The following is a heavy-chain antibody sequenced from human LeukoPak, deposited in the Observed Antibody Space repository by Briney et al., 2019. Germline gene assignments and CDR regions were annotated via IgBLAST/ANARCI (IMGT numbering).Heavy chain of an antibody. Sequence: SETLSLTCTVSGGSISSYYWSWIRQPPGKGLEWIGYIYYSGSTNYNPSLRSRVTISVDTSKNQFSLKLSSVTAADTAVYYRARYSGSLRPYYYYGMDVWGQGTTVTVSS. CDR3: ARYSGSLRPYYYYGMDV. J-gene: IGHJ6*02. D-gene: IGHD1-26*01. CDR1: GGSISSYY. V-gene: IGHV4-59*01. CDR2: IYYSGST.